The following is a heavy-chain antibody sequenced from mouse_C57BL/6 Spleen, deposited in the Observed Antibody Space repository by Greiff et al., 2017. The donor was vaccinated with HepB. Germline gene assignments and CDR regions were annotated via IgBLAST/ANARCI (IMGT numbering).Heavy chain of an antibody. D-gene: IGHD1-1*01. CDR2: INPSSGYT. CDR1: GYTFTSYT. V-gene: IGHV1-4*01. Sequence: QVQLQQSGAELARPGASVKMSCKASGYTFTSYTMHWVKQRPGQGLEWIGYINPSSGYTKYNQKFKDKATLTADKSSSTAYMQLSSLTSEDSAVYYCAREVAKKAMDYWGQGTSVTVSS. CDR3: AREVAKKAMDY. J-gene: IGHJ4*01.